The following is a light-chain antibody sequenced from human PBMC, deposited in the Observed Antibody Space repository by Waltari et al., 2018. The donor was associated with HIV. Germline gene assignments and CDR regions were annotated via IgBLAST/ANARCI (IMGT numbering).Light chain of an antibody. J-gene: IGLJ2*01. V-gene: IGLV3-1*01. CDR2: QDA. CDR1: KLGDKY. Sequence: SYDLTQPPSVSVSPGQTATITCSGDKLGDKYACWYQQKPGQSPVLVIYQDAKRPSGIPERFSGSNSGSTATLTISGTQPMDEADYYCQAWASSTGVFGGGTKLTVL. CDR3: QAWASSTGV.